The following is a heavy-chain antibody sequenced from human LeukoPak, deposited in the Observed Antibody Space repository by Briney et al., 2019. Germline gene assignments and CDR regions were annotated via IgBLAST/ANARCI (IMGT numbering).Heavy chain of an antibody. D-gene: IGHD5-18*01. CDR2: INHSGST. V-gene: IGHV4-34*01. Sequence: SETLSLTCTVSGGSISGYYWSWIRQPPGKGLEWIGEINHSGSTNYNPSLKSRVTISVDTSKNQFSLKLSSVTAADTAVYYCARQLWLLGYYYYMDVWGKGTTVTVSS. J-gene: IGHJ6*03. CDR3: ARQLWLLGYYYYMDV. CDR1: GGSISGYY.